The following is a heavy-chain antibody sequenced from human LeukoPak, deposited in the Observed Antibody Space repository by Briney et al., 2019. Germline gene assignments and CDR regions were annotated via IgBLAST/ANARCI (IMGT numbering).Heavy chain of an antibody. V-gene: IGHV3-7*01. CDR1: GFTFSSYW. CDR2: IKQDGSEK. Sequence: GGSLRLSCAASGFTFSSYWMSWVRQAPVKGLEWVANIKQDGSEKYYVDSVKGRFTISRDNAKNSLYLQMNSLRAEDTAVYYCARSYYDILTGYYDYWGQGTLVTVSS. D-gene: IGHD3-9*01. CDR3: ARSYYDILTGYYDY. J-gene: IGHJ4*02.